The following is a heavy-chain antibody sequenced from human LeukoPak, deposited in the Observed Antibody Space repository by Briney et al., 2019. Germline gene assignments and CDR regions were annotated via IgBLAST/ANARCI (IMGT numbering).Heavy chain of an antibody. CDR1: GFTFSNAW. CDR3: TTVGDDSSGYYLVFAH. J-gene: IGHJ4*02. V-gene: IGHV3-15*01. Sequence: GGSLRLSCAASGFTFSNAWMSWVRQAPGKWLEWVGRITSKTDGGTTDYAAPVKGRFTISRDDSKNTLYLQMNSLKTEDTAVYYCTTVGDDSSGYYLVFAHWGQGTLVTVSS. D-gene: IGHD3-22*01. CDR2: ITSKTDGGTT.